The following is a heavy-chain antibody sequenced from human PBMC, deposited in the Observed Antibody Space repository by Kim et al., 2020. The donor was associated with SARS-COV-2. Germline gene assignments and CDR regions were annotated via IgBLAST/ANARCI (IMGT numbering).Heavy chain of an antibody. CDR3: ARGSDCSGGSCDSTGFDP. D-gene: IGHD2-15*01. J-gene: IGHJ5*02. V-gene: IGHV4-34*01. CDR2: INHSGST. Sequence: SETLSLTCAVYGGSFSGYYWSWIRQPPGKGLEWIGEINHSGSTNYNPSLKSRVTISVDTSKNQFSLKLSSVTAADTAVYYCARGSDCSGGSCDSTGFDPWGQGTLVTVSS. CDR1: GGSFSGYY.